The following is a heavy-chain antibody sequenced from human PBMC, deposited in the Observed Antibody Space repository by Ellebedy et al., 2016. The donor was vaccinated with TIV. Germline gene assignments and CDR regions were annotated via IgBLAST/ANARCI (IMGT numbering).Heavy chain of an antibody. CDR1: GFTFSSYA. Sequence: GESLKISCAASGFTFSSYAMSWVRQAPGKELEWVSSISGSRSTFHADSVKGRFTISRDNSKNTLSLQLNSLRAEDTAVYYCAKGTIVGRIPSCFDSWGQGTLVTVSS. V-gene: IGHV3-23*01. D-gene: IGHD4-11*01. J-gene: IGHJ4*02. CDR3: AKGTIVGRIPSCFDS. CDR2: ISGSRST.